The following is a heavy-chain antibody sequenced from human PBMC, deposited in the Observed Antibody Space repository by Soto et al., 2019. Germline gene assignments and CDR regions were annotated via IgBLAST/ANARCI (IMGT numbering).Heavy chain of an antibody. CDR3: AKVFSPEGGNYFEY. J-gene: IGHJ4*02. CDR2: INVYNGNT. CDR1: GYTFTSNS. Sequence: ASVKVSCKASGYTFTSNSIGWVRQAPGQGLEWMGWINVYNGNTKYAQQLQGRVTLTTDTSTSTAYMDLRSLRSDDTAVYYCAKVFSPEGGNYFEYWGQGTLVTVSS. V-gene: IGHV1-18*04.